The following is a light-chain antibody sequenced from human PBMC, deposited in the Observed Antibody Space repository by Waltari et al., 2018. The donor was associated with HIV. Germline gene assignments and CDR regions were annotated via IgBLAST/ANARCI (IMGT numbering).Light chain of an antibody. J-gene: IGLJ3*02. V-gene: IGLV1-47*01. CDR3: ATWDDSLSGVL. CDR2: GDD. Sequence: QSVLTQPPSTSGTPGQTVTISCSGSTSNIGSNFVYWYQQLPGTAPTLLIYGDDQRPSGFPDRFSVSKSGTSASLAISGLLSEDEAEYYCATWDDSLSGVLFGGGTKLTVL. CDR1: TSNIGSNF.